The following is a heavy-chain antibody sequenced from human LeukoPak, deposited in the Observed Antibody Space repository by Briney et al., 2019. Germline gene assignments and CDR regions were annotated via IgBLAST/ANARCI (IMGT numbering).Heavy chain of an antibody. J-gene: IGHJ4*02. V-gene: IGHV1-46*01. Sequence: ASVKVSCKASGYTFTGYYMHWVRQAPGQGLEWMGIINPSGGSTSYAQKFQGRVTLTRDTSTSTVYMELSSLRSDDTAVYYCARDPVPAAIQGPDYWGQGTLVTVSS. D-gene: IGHD2-2*02. CDR2: INPSGGST. CDR3: ARDPVPAAIQGPDY. CDR1: GYTFTGYY.